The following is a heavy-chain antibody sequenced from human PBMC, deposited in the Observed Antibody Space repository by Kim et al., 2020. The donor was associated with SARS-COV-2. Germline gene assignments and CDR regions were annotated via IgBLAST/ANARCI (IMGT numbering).Heavy chain of an antibody. CDR2: IKSKTDGGST. CDR3: TTDPVMTTVVIPGDY. Sequence: GGSLRLSCAASGFTFSNAWMSWVRQAPGKGLEWVGRIKSKTDGGSTDYAAPVKGRFTISRDDSKNTLYLQMNSLKTEDTAVYYCTTDPVMTTVVIPGDYWGQGTLVTVSS. D-gene: IGHD4-17*01. CDR1: GFTFSNAW. J-gene: IGHJ4*02. V-gene: IGHV3-15*01.